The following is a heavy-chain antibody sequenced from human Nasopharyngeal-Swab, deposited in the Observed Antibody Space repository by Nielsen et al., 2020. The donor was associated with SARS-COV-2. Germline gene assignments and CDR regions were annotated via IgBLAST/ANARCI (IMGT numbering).Heavy chain of an antibody. V-gene: IGHV3-64D*06. CDR1: GVTFSIYA. Sequence: GGSLRLSCSASGVTFSIYAMHWVRQAPGKGLEYVSTINDYEDRLYYADSVKGRFTISRDNSKNTLYLQMSSLRAEDTALYWYVKDLRGKYAFEIWGQGTMVTVSS. CDR3: VKDLRGKYAFEI. D-gene: IGHD3-16*01. CDR2: INDYEDRL. J-gene: IGHJ3*02.